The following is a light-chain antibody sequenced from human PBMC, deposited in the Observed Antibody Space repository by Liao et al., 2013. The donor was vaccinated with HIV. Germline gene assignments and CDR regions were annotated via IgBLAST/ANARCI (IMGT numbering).Light chain of an antibody. V-gene: IGLV3-21*01. J-gene: IGLJ2*01. CDR2: YDK. Sequence: SYALTQPPSLSVVPGGTASISCGGNNIRSKDVHWYQQKPGQAPVLVISYDKDRPSGIPARFSGSNSGNMATLTIKRVEVGDEADYYCQAWDTNTAIFGGGTKLTVL. CDR3: QAWDTNTAI. CDR1: NIRSKD.